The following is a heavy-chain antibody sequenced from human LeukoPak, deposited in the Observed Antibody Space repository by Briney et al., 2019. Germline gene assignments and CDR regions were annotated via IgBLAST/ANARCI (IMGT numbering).Heavy chain of an antibody. CDR1: GFTFGTYA. Sequence: PGGSLRLSCAASGFTFGTYAMNLVRQAPGKGLEWVSGILASGSTTYYADSVKGRITISSDTYNNTLSLHMNSLRPEDTAIYSCAKDRVPDGRWNFDFWGQGTLVTVSS. CDR2: ILASGSTT. D-gene: IGHD1-1*01. CDR3: AKDRVPDGRWNFDF. V-gene: IGHV3-23*01. J-gene: IGHJ4*02.